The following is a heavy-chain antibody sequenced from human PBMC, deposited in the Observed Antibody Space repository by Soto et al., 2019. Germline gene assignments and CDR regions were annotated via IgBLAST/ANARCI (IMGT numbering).Heavy chain of an antibody. CDR3: ATPPTH. CDR2: ISYDGSNK. J-gene: IGHJ4*02. V-gene: IGHV3-30*03. Sequence: QVQLVESGGGVVQPGRSLRLSCAASGFTFSSYGMHWVRQAPGKGLEWVAVISYDGSNKYYADSVKGRFTISRDNSKNTLYRQMNSLRAEDTAVYYCATPPTHWGQGTLVTVSS. CDR1: GFTFSSYG.